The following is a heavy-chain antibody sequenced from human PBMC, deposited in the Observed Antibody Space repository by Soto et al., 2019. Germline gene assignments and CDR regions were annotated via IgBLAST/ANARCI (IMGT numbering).Heavy chain of an antibody. Sequence: GESLKISCKGSGYSFTSYWISWVRQMPGKGLEWMGRIDPSDSYTNYSPSFQGHVTISADKSISTAYLQWSSLKASDTAMYYCARPYYDFWSGYPAYFDYWGQGTLVTVSS. CDR2: IDPSDSYT. CDR1: GYSFTSYW. J-gene: IGHJ4*02. V-gene: IGHV5-10-1*01. D-gene: IGHD3-3*01. CDR3: ARPYYDFWSGYPAYFDY.